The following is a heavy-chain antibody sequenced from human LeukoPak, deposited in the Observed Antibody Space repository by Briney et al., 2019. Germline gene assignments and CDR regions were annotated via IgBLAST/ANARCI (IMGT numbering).Heavy chain of an antibody. CDR3: ARGDYGSGIVSFDY. D-gene: IGHD3-10*01. J-gene: IGHJ4*02. Sequence: GRSLRLSCAASGFTFDDYAMHWVRQAPGKGLEWVSGISWNSGSIGYPGSVKGRFTISRENAKNSLYLQMNSLRAGDTAVYYCARGDYGSGIVSFDYWGQGTLVTVSS. CDR2: ISWNSGSI. V-gene: IGHV3-9*01. CDR1: GFTFDDYA.